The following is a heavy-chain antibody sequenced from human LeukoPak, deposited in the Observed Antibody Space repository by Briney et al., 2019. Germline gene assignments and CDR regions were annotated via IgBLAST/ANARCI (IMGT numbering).Heavy chain of an antibody. CDR2: INDSGGST. D-gene: IGHD3-9*01. V-gene: IGHV3-23*01. CDR3: AKASSRPTYYDILTGYSYYFDY. J-gene: IGHJ4*02. CDR1: GFTFSSYA. Sequence: GGSLRLSCAASGFTFSSYAMTWVRQAPGKGLEWVSGINDSGGSTYYADSVKGRFTISRDNSKNTLYLQMNSLRAEDTAVYYCAKASSRPTYYDILTGYSYYFDYWGQGTLVTVSS.